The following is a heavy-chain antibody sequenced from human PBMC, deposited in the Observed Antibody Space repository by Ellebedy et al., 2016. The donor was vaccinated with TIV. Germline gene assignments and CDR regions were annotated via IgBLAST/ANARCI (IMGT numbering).Heavy chain of an antibody. J-gene: IGHJ3*01. Sequence: GESLKISCAVSGFTFSRYGFHWVRQAPGEGLAWVAAISHDGKDTFSAASVKGRFTISRDNSMKTVNVEMNSLRPEDTAVYFCATDYIGNSGAYDTWGQGTLVIVSS. CDR3: ATDYIGNSGAYDT. V-gene: IGHV3-30*03. D-gene: IGHD4-23*01. CDR2: ISHDGKDT. CDR1: GFTFSRYG.